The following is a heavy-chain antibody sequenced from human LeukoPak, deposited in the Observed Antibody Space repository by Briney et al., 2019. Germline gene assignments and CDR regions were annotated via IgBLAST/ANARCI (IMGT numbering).Heavy chain of an antibody. V-gene: IGHV3-21*04. CDR1: GFIFSGSA. D-gene: IGHD3-10*01. Sequence: GGSLRLSCAASGFIFSGSAMNWVRQAPGKGLEWVSSINGVSSHIYYADSVKGRFTISRDNAKNSLYLQMNSLRAEDTALYYCAKDMSLGGSGSYYKKAPEENYYGMDVWGQGTTVTVSS. CDR2: INGVSSHI. CDR3: AKDMSLGGSGSYYKKAPEENYYGMDV. J-gene: IGHJ6*02.